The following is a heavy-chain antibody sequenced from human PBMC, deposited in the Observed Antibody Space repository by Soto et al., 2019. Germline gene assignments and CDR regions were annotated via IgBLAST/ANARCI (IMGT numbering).Heavy chain of an antibody. V-gene: IGHV3-23*01. Sequence: GVSLRLSCAASGCTFSSYAMSWVRQAPGKGLEWVSAISGSGGSTYYADSVKGRFTISRDNSKNTLYLQMNSLRAEDTAVYYCAKDGIAAAGTPNYFDYWGQGTLVTVSS. J-gene: IGHJ4*02. CDR3: AKDGIAAAGTPNYFDY. CDR1: GCTFSSYA. D-gene: IGHD6-13*01. CDR2: ISGSGGST.